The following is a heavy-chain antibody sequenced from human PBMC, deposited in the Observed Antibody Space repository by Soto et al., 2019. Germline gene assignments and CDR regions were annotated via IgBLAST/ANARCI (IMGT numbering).Heavy chain of an antibody. J-gene: IGHJ6*02. CDR1: GGTFSSYA. D-gene: IGHD2-2*01. Sequence: QVQLVQSGAEVKKPGSSVKVSCKASGGTFSSYAISWVRQAPGQGLEWMGGIIPIFGTANYAQKFQGRVTITADESTSTAYMELSSQRSEDTAVDYCARDRRRGIVVGPAARGYYYGMDVWGQGTTVTVSS. CDR3: ARDRRRGIVVGPAARGYYYGMDV. V-gene: IGHV1-69*01. CDR2: IIPIFGTA.